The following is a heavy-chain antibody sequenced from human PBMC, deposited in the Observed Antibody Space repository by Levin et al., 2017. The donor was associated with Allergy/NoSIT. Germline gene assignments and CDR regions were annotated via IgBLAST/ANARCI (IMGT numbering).Heavy chain of an antibody. CDR1: GGSISSYY. Sequence: PSETLSLTCTVSGGSISSYYWSWIRQPPGRGLEWIGYIYYSGSTNYNPSLKSRVTISVDTSKNQFSLKLNSVTVADTAVYYCARHDGYSSAWWFVDWGQGTLVTVSS. V-gene: IGHV4-59*08. J-gene: IGHJ4*02. CDR2: IYYSGST. D-gene: IGHD6-19*01. CDR3: ARHDGYSSAWWFVD.